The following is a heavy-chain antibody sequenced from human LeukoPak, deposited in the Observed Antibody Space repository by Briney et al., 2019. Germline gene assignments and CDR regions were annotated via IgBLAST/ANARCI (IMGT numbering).Heavy chain of an antibody. D-gene: IGHD2-2*01. CDR1: GFSFSNYG. J-gene: IGHJ4*02. CDR3: AKGISTTRTIDY. V-gene: IGHV3-30*02. Sequence: GGSLRLSCAASGFSFSNYGMHWVRQAPGKGLEWVAFIRFDGTDEFYADSVKGRFTISRDNSKNTLYLQMNSLRPEDTAVYYCAKGISTTRTIDYWGQGTLVTVSS. CDR2: IRFDGTDE.